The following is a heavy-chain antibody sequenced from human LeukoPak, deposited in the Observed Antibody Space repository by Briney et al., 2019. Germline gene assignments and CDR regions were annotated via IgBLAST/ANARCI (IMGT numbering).Heavy chain of an antibody. CDR2: ISSSSSYI. V-gene: IGHV3-21*01. Sequence: GGSLRLSCAASGFTFSSYSMNWVRQAPGKGLEWVSSISSSSSYIYYADSVKGRFPISRDNAKNSLYLQMNSLGAEDTAVYYCARSITYYYDSSGYPDYWGQGTRVTGSS. CDR3: ARSITYYYDSSGYPDY. D-gene: IGHD3-22*01. CDR1: GFTFSSYS. J-gene: IGHJ4*02.